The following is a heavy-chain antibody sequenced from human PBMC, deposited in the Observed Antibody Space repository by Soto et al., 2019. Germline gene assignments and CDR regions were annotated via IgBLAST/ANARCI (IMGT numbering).Heavy chain of an antibody. J-gene: IGHJ6*02. CDR1: GGSISSGGYY. V-gene: IGHV4-31*03. CDR3: ARVLCFGESRRGMAV. D-gene: IGHD3-10*01. Sequence: QVQLQESGPGLVKPSQTLSLTCTVSGGSISSGGYYWSWIRQHPGKGLEWIGYIYYRGSTYYNPSLKSRLTISVDTSKKQFSLKLSSVPAADTAVYYCARVLCFGESRRGMAVWGQGTTVTVSS. CDR2: IYYRGST.